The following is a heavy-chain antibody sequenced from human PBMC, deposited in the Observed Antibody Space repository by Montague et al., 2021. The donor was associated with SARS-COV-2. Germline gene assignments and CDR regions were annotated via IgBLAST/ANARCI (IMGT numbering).Heavy chain of an antibody. CDR2: INHSGST. J-gene: IGHJ6*02. D-gene: IGHD1-26*01. Sequence: TLSLTCGVYGGSFSGYYWSWIRQPPGKGLEWIGEINHSGSTNYNPSLESRVTISVDTSKNQFSLKLSSVTAADTAVYYCARDRARIVGARRYYYYGMGVWGQGTTVTVSS. CDR3: ARDRARIVGARRYYYYGMGV. CDR1: GGSFSGYY. V-gene: IGHV4-34*01.